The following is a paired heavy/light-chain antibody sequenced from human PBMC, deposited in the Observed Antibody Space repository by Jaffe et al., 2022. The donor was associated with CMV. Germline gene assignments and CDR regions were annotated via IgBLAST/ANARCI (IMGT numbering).Light chain of an antibody. Sequence: QSALTQPPSASGSPGQSVTISCTGTSSDVGGYNYVSWYQQHPGKAPKLMIYEVSKRPSGVPDRFSGSKSGNTASLTVSGLQAEDEADYYCSSYAGSNNLFGGGTKLTVL. CDR2: EVS. CDR3: SSYAGSNNL. J-gene: IGLJ2*01. V-gene: IGLV2-8*01. CDR1: SSDVGGYNY.
Heavy chain of an antibody. V-gene: IGHV1-69*01. CDR1: GGTFSSYA. D-gene: IGHD3-3*01. Sequence: QVQLVQSGAEVKKPGSSVKVSCKASGGTFSSYAISWVRQAPGQGLEWMGGIIPIFGTANYAQKFQGRVTITADESTSTAYMELSSLRSEDTAVYYCARGMLRFLEWLPGVYYYYGMDVWGQGTTVTVSS. J-gene: IGHJ6*02. CDR3: ARGMLRFLEWLPGVYYYYGMDV. CDR2: IIPIFGTA.